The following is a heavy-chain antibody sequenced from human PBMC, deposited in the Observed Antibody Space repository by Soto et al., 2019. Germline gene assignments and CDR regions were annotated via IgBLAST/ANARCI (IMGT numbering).Heavy chain of an antibody. CDR1: GGSISSGGYY. V-gene: IGHV4-31*03. CDR3: ARDYYDSSGYYYRSGGWFDP. Sequence: QVQLQESGPGLVKPSQTLSLTCTVSGGSISSGGYYWSWIRQHPGKGLEWIGYIYYSGSTYYNPSLKSRVTISVETSKNQFSLKLSSVTAADTAVYYCARDYYDSSGYYYRSGGWFDPWGQGTLVTVSS. CDR2: IYYSGST. D-gene: IGHD3-22*01. J-gene: IGHJ5*02.